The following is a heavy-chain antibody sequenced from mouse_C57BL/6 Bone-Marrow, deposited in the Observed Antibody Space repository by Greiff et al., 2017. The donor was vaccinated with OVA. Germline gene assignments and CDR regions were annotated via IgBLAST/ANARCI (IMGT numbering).Heavy chain of an antibody. D-gene: IGHD1-1*01. CDR3: AREVLRYWYFDV. Sequence: SGAELARPGASVKLSCKASGYTFTSYGISWVKQRTGQGLEWIGEIYPRSGITYYNEKFKGKATLTADKSSSTAYMELRSLTSEDSAIYFCAREVLRYWYFDVWGTGTTVTVSS. CDR1: GYTFTSYG. CDR2: IYPRSGIT. V-gene: IGHV1-81*01. J-gene: IGHJ1*03.